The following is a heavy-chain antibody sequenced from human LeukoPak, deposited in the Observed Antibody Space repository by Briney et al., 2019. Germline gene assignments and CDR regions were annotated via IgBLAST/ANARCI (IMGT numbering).Heavy chain of an antibody. V-gene: IGHV3-23*01. CDR2: ITGSGRTP. Sequence: PGGSLRLSCAASGFTFSDYAMSWVRQAPGKGLEWVSGITGSGRTPFYADSVKGRFTISRDNSKNTLYLQMNSLKAEDTGVYYCARVIRSSGWYVDYWGQGTLVTVSS. D-gene: IGHD3-22*01. J-gene: IGHJ4*02. CDR1: GFTFSDYA. CDR3: ARVIRSSGWYVDY.